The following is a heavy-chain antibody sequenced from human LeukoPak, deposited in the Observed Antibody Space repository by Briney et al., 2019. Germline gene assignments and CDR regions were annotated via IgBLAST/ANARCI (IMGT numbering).Heavy chain of an antibody. J-gene: IGHJ4*02. CDR1: GFTFNIYS. CDR2: IGHAGRII. Sequence: GGSLRLSCAASGFTFNIYSMNWVRQAPGRGLEWASYIGHAGRIIYYADSVKGRFTISRDNAKNSLSLQMDSLRDEDTAVYYCARDRGYCNGDNCYRFFDSWGQGTLVTVSS. V-gene: IGHV3-48*02. D-gene: IGHD2/OR15-2a*01. CDR3: ARDRGYCNGDNCYRFFDS.